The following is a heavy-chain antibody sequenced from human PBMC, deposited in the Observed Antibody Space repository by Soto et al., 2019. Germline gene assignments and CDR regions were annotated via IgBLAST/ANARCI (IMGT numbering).Heavy chain of an antibody. CDR2: FDPEDGET. CDR3: ATDHVLGYCSGGSCYGGSYYDHSFDY. CDR1: GYSLSELS. J-gene: IGHJ4*02. Sequence: VSVKVSCKVSGYSLSELSMHWARQAPGKGLEWMGGFDPEDGETIYAQKFQGRVTMTEDTSTDTAYMELSSLRSEDTAVYYCATDHVLGYCSGGSCYGGSYYDHSFDYWGQGTLVTVSS. D-gene: IGHD2-15*01. V-gene: IGHV1-24*01.